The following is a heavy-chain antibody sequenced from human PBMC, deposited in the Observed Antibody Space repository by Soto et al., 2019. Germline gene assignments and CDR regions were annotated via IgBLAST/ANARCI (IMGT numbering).Heavy chain of an antibody. J-gene: IGHJ4*02. V-gene: IGHV3-33*01. CDR3: ARQGNSWLDY. D-gene: IGHD6-13*01. CDR1: GFTFSSYG. Sequence: QVQLVESGGGVVQPGRSLRLSCAASGFTFSSYGMHWVRQAPGKGLEWVTVIWYDGSNKYYADSVKGRFTISRDNSKSTLYLQMNSLRAEDTAVYYCARQGNSWLDYWGQGTLVTVSS. CDR2: IWYDGSNK.